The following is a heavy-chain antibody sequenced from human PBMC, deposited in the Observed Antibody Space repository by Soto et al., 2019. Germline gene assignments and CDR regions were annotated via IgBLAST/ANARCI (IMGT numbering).Heavy chain of an antibody. CDR1: GGSISSYY. J-gene: IGHJ5*02. Sequence: PSETLSLTCTVSGGSISSYYWSWIRQPPGKGLEWIGYIYYSGSTNYNPSLKSRVTISVDTSKNQFSLKLSSVTAADTAVYYCARDNDSSGLFPWGQGTLVTDSS. CDR3: ARDNDSSGLFP. D-gene: IGHD6-25*01. V-gene: IGHV4-59*01. CDR2: IYYSGST.